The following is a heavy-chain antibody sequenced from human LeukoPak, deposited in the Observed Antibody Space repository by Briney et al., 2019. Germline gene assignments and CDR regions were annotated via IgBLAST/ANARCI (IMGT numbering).Heavy chain of an antibody. Sequence: PGASVKVSCKASGYTFTSYDINWVRQATGQGLEWMGWMNPNSGNTGYAQKFQGRVTMTTDTSTSTAYMELRSLRSDDTAVYYCARDTITIFGVVTPYFDYWGQGTLVTVSS. V-gene: IGHV1-8*01. CDR2: MNPNSGNT. J-gene: IGHJ4*02. CDR3: ARDTITIFGVVTPYFDY. CDR1: GYTFTSYD. D-gene: IGHD3-3*01.